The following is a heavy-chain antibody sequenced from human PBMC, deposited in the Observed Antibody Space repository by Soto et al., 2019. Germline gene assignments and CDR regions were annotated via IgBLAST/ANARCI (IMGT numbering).Heavy chain of an antibody. J-gene: IGHJ5*02. Sequence: GESLKISCNGSGYSFTSYWIGWVRQMPGKGLEWMGIIYPGDSDTRYSPSFQGQVTISADKSISTAYLQWSSQKASDTAMYYCARRGSRDCSSTSCYADWFDPWGQGTLVTVSS. CDR1: GYSFTSYW. D-gene: IGHD2-2*01. CDR2: IYPGDSDT. V-gene: IGHV5-51*01. CDR3: ARRGSRDCSSTSCYADWFDP.